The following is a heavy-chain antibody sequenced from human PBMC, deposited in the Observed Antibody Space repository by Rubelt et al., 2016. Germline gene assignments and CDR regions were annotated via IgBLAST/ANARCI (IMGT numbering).Heavy chain of an antibody. Sequence: QVQLVQSGAEVKKPGASVKVSCKASGYTFTSYAMHWVRQDPGQRLGWRGWINAGNGNPKYSQKFQGRVTITRDTSASTAYMELSSLRSEDTAVYYCARAQRIRLLMVYAPTFDYWGQGTLVTVSS. V-gene: IGHV1-3*01. CDR1: GYTFTSYA. CDR3: ARAQRIRLLMVYAPTFDY. CDR2: INAGNGNP. J-gene: IGHJ4*02. D-gene: IGHD2-8*01.